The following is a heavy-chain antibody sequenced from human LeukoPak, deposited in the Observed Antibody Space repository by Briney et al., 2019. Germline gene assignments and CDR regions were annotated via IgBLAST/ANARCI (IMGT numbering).Heavy chain of an antibody. J-gene: IGHJ6*02. V-gene: IGHV1-69*13. CDR3: ARVVLTGYYRAPYYGMDV. CDR1: GGTFSSYA. CDR2: IIPIFGTA. Sequence: ASVKVSCKASGGTFSSYAISWVRQAPGQGLEWMGGIIPIFGTANYAQKFQGRVTITADESTSTAYMELSSLRSEDTAVYYCARVVLTGYYRAPYYGMDVWGQGTTVTVSS. D-gene: IGHD3-9*01.